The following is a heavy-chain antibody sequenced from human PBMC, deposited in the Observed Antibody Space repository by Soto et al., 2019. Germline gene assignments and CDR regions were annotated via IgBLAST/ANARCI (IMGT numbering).Heavy chain of an antibody. CDR1: GGPFSSYA. D-gene: IGHD3-16*01. V-gene: IGHV1-69*01. Sequence: QVQLVQSGAEVKKPGSSVKVSCKASGGPFSSYAISWVRQAPGQGLEWMGGIIPIFGTANYAQKFQGRVTITADESTSTAYMELSSLRSEDTAIYYCARDVPLNYYDGTFSYYAMDVWGQGTTVTVSS. CDR3: ARDVPLNYYDGTFSYYAMDV. CDR2: IIPIFGTA. J-gene: IGHJ6*02.